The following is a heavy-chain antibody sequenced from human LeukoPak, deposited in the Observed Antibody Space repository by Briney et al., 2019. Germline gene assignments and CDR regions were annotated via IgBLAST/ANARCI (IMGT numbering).Heavy chain of an antibody. CDR2: INPNSGGT. CDR1: GYTFTGYY. V-gene: IGHV1-2*06. Sequence: ASVKVSCKASGYTFTGYYMHWVRQAPGQGLEWMGRINPNSGGTNYAQKFQGRVTMTRDTSISTAYMELSRLRSEDTAVYYCATDARLGELLDYWGQGTLVTVSS. D-gene: IGHD1-26*01. J-gene: IGHJ4*02. CDR3: ATDARLGELLDY.